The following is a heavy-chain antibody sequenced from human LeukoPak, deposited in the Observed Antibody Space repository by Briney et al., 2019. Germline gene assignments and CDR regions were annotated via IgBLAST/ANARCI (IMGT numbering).Heavy chain of an antibody. CDR2: INPNSGGT. V-gene: IGHV1-2*02. D-gene: IGHD1-26*01. J-gene: IGHJ4*02. Sequence: GASVKVSCKASGYTFTGYYLHWVRQAPGQGLDWMGWINPNSGGTNYAQKFQGRVTMTRDTPISTAYMELSRLRSDDTAVYYCARGVEWELPENMGFDYWGQGTLVTVSS. CDR3: ARGVEWELPENMGFDY. CDR1: GYTFTGYY.